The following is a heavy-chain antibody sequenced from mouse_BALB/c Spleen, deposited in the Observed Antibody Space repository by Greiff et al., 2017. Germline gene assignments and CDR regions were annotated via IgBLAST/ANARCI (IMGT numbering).Heavy chain of an antibody. D-gene: IGHD1-2*01. CDR3: AKRGLTTATEDYYAMDY. CDR1: GYAFSSYW. J-gene: IGHJ4*01. V-gene: IGHV1-80*01. CDR2: IYPGDGDT. Sequence: VQLQESGAELVRPGSSVKISCKASGYAFSSYWMNWVKQRPGQGLEWIGQIYPGDGDTNYNGKFKGKATLTADKSSSTAYMQLSSLTSEDSAVYFCAKRGLTTATEDYYAMDYWGQGTSVTVSS.